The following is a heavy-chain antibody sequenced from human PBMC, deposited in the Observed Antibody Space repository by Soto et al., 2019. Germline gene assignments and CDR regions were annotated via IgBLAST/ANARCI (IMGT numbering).Heavy chain of an antibody. Sequence: SETLSLTCTVSGGSISSDDWSWSRQRPGKGIEWIGYVYYSGSTNYNHSPTIQITISIDTSKNQFSLTLNSVTASDTDEYFRESQTRAATLDYWGQGTLVTVS. CDR3: ESQTRAATLDY. J-gene: IGHJ4*02. D-gene: IGHD2-15*01. CDR2: VYYSGST. CDR1: GGSISSDD. V-gene: IGHV4-59*13.